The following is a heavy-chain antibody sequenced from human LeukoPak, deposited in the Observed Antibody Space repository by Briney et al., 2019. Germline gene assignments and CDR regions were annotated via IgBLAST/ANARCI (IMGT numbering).Heavy chain of an antibody. J-gene: IGHJ4*02. V-gene: IGHV3-23*01. CDR1: GFTFSRYA. D-gene: IGHD3-16*01. CDR2: ISGSGGNT. CDR3: ARGGDYGVKIDF. Sequence: HTGGSLRLSCAASGFTFSRYAFSWVRQAPGKGLEWVSGISGSGGNTYYADSVKGRFTISRDNSKTTVYLLMNSLTAEDTAFYFCARGGDYGVKIDFWGQGTLVTVSS.